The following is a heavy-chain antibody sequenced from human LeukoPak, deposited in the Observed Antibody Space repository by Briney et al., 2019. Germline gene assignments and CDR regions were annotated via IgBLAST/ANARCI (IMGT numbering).Heavy chain of an antibody. CDR2: INSYGSTT. J-gene: IGHJ4*02. D-gene: IGHD6-6*01. V-gene: IGHV3-74*01. CDR1: GFTFSSYW. Sequence: GGSLRLSCAASGFTFSSYWMHWVRQAPGKGLVWVSRINSYGSTTSYADSVKGRFTISRDNAKNTLYLQMNSLRAEDTAVYYCARCDYSSSSDFDYLGLGTLVTVSS. CDR3: ARCDYSSSSDFDY.